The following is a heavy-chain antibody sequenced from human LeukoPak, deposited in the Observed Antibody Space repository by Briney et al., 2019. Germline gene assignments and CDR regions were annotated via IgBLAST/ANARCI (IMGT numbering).Heavy chain of an antibody. CDR1: GFTFSSYW. CDR3: ARAPGEGWFDP. Sequence: PGGSLRLSCAASGFTFSSYWMSWVRQAPGKGLEWVASIKQDGSEKYYVDSVKGRFTISRDNAKNSLYLQMNGLRAEDTALYCARAPGEGWFDPWGQGTLVTVSS. J-gene: IGHJ5*02. V-gene: IGHV3-7*01. D-gene: IGHD4-17*01. CDR2: IKQDGSEK.